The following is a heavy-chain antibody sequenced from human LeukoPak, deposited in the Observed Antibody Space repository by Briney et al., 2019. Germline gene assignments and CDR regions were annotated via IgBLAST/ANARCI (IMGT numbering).Heavy chain of an antibody. CDR3: AKDRNYVATLDY. CDR1: GFTFSSYG. J-gene: IGHJ4*02. CDR2: ISYEGNNK. D-gene: IGHD3-10*02. V-gene: IGHV3-30*18. Sequence: AGGSLRLSCAASGFTFSSYGMHWVRQTPGKGLECVAGISYEGNNKYYADSVKGRFTISRDDSKNTMYLQMNSLRAEDTAVYYCAKDRNYVATLDYWGQGTLVTVSS.